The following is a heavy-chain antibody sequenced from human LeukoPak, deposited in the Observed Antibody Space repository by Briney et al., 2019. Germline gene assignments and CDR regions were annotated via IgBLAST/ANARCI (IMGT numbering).Heavy chain of an antibody. Sequence: PGGSLRLSCAASGFTFDDYAMHWVRQAPGKGLEWVSGISWNSGSIGYADSVKGRFTISRDNAKNSLYLQMNSLRAEDMALYYCAKDISDFWSGYYSGFDYWGQGTLVTVSS. V-gene: IGHV3-9*03. D-gene: IGHD3-3*01. CDR3: AKDISDFWSGYYSGFDY. CDR1: GFTFDDYA. CDR2: ISWNSGSI. J-gene: IGHJ4*02.